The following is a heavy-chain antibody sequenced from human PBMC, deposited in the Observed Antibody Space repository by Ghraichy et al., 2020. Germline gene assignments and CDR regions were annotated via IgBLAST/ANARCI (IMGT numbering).Heavy chain of an antibody. D-gene: IGHD2-15*01. CDR2: VDRDGSST. V-gene: IGHV3-74*01. CDR1: GFTFSDYY. CDR3: ARVTPQDGYWHFDL. J-gene: IGHJ2*01. Sequence: LSLTCAASGFTFSDYYMHWVRQAPGKGPLWVSRVDRDGSSTLYGDSAKGRFSVSRDNAKNTVFLQMDSLRVEDTAVYYCARVTPQDGYWHFDLWGRGTLVTVSS.